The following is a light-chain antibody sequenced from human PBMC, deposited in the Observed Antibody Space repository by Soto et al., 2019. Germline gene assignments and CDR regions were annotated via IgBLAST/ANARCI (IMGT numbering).Light chain of an antibody. CDR1: SSDVGGYNY. CDR2: EVS. J-gene: IGLJ1*01. CDR3: SSYTSSSCYV. V-gene: IGLV2-14*01. Sequence: QSGRAQPASVSSSPGQSITMSGTGTSSDVGGYNYVSWYQQHPGKARKRMIYEVSNRPSGVSNRFSGSKSGNTASLTISGLQAEDEADYYCSSYTSSSCYVFGTGTKVTVL.